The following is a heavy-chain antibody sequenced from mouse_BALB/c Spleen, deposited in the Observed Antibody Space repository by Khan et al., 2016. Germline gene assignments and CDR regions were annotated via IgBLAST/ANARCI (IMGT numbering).Heavy chain of an antibody. CDR3: ARDDQDYDAWFAS. V-gene: IGHV2-9*02. CDR1: GFSLTNSG. D-gene: IGHD2-4*01. CDR2: IWPGGST. Sequence: QVTLKESGPGLVAPSQSLSITCTVSGFSLTNSGVHWIRQPPGKGLEWLGVIWPGGSTDYNSALMSRLSITKDNSQNQVFLKMISLQTDDTAMYXCARDDQDYDAWFASWGQGTLVIVSA. J-gene: IGHJ3*01.